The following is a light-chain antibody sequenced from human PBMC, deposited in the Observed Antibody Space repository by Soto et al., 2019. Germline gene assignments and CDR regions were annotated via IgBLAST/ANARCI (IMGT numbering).Light chain of an antibody. CDR3: AAWDDSLNGVV. Sequence: QSVLTQPPSVSEAPRQRVTISCSGSRSNIGNNAVNWYQQVPGKAPKLLIYYDDLLPSGVSDRFSGSKSGTSASLAISGLQSEDEADYYCAAWDDSLNGVVFGGGTKLTVL. CDR2: YDD. J-gene: IGLJ2*01. V-gene: IGLV1-36*01. CDR1: RSNIGNNA.